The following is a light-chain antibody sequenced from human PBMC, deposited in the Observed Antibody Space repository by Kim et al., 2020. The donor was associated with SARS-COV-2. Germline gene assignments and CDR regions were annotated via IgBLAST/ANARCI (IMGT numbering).Light chain of an antibody. V-gene: IGLV1-44*01. J-gene: IGLJ2*01. Sequence: QSVLTQPPSASGTPGQRVTISCSGSSSNIGSKTVHWYQKVPGTAPKLLIYHNDQRPSGVPDRFSGSKSDTSASLAINGLQSDDEADYYCVSWDDNLNGQAIFGGGTQLTVL. CDR2: HND. CDR1: SSNIGSKT. CDR3: VSWDDNLNGQAI.